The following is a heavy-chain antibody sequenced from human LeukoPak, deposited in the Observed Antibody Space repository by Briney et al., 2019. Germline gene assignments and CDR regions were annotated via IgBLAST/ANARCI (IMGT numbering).Heavy chain of an antibody. CDR1: GLTFSNFA. CDR3: ATYDVMNGCLDY. Sequence: GGSLRLSCAVSGLTFSNFAMAWVRQAPGKGLDWVAGISGGAENTYYGDSAKGRFTISRDNSKNTVDLEMNSLRAEDTAVYFCATYDVMNGCLDYWGQGAQATVSS. V-gene: IGHV3-23*01. D-gene: IGHD3/OR15-3a*01. J-gene: IGHJ4*02. CDR2: ISGGAENT.